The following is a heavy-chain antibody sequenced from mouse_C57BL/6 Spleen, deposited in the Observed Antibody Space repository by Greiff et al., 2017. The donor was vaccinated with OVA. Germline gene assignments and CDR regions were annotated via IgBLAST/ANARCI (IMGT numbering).Heavy chain of an antibody. CDR1: GYTFTSYW. Sequence: QVQLQQPGAELVMPGASVKLSCKASGYTFTSYWMHWVKQRTGQGLEWIGEIDPSDSYTNYNQKFKGKSTLTVDKSSSTAYMQLSSLTSEDSAVYYCARADGPLDYWGQGTSVTVSS. J-gene: IGHJ4*01. V-gene: IGHV1-69*01. CDR2: IDPSDSYT. CDR3: ARADGPLDY. D-gene: IGHD3-1*01.